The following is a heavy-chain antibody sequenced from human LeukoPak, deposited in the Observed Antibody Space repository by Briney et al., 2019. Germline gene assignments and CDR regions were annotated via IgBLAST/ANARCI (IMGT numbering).Heavy chain of an antibody. Sequence: GGSLRLSCAASGFTFSSYWMGWVRQAPGKGLEWVANIKQDGSEKYYVDSVKGRFTISRDNAKNSVYLQMDRLRAEDTAIYSCARDVFDFWGQGILVTVSS. CDR1: GFTFSSYW. CDR2: IKQDGSEK. J-gene: IGHJ4*02. CDR3: ARDVFDF. V-gene: IGHV3-7*01.